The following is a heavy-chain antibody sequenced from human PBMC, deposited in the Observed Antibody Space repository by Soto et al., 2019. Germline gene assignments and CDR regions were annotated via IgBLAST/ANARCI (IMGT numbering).Heavy chain of an antibody. D-gene: IGHD3-3*01. CDR1: GYTFTGYY. CDR2: INPNSGGT. Sequence: ASVKVSCKASGYTFTGYYMHWVLQAPGQGLEWMGWINPNSGGTNYVQKFQGRVTMTRDTSISTAYMELSRLRSDDTAVYYCARVEYYDFWSGYYTGINYYGMDVWGQGTTVTVSS. V-gene: IGHV1-2*02. J-gene: IGHJ6*02. CDR3: ARVEYYDFWSGYYTGINYYGMDV.